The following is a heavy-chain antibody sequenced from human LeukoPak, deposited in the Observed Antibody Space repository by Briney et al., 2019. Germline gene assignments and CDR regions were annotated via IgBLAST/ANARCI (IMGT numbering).Heavy chain of an antibody. J-gene: IGHJ4*02. V-gene: IGHV3-7*01. CDR3: ARDGYYDTSFCDY. D-gene: IGHD3-22*01. Sequence: GGSLRLSCAASGFTFSSYWMSWVRQAPGKGLEWVANIKQDGSEKYYVDSVKGRFTISRDNAKNSLYLQMNSLRAEDTAVYYCARDGYYDTSFCDYWGQGTLVTVSS. CDR1: GFTFSSYW. CDR2: IKQDGSEK.